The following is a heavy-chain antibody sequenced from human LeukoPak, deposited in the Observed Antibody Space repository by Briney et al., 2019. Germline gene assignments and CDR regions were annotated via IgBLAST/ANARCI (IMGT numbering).Heavy chain of an antibody. CDR2: IYYSGST. J-gene: IGHJ4*01. CDR1: DGSMGTYY. D-gene: IGHD2-2*01. V-gene: IGHV4-59*08. CDR3: ARGRLGRQHASFFDS. Sequence: SETLSLTCSVSDGSMGTYYWGWIRQPPGKRLEWIGYIYYSGSTTYNPSLKSRVTVSVDTSKNQFSLKLTFMTAADTAVYYCARGRLGRQHASFFDSWGHGTLVTVSS.